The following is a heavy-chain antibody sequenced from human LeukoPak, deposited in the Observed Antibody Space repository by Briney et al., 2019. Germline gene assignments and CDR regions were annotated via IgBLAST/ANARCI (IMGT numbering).Heavy chain of an antibody. CDR3: ARSRAFNSGAFDP. Sequence: KSGGSLRLSCAASGFTFSSYAMSWVRQPPGKGLEWIGSIYDSGSTYYNPSLKSRVTISVDTSKNQFSLRLNSVTAADTAVYYCARSRAFNSGAFDPWGQGSLVTVSS. CDR1: GFTFSSYA. V-gene: IGHV4-38-2*01. D-gene: IGHD1-26*01. CDR2: IYDSGST. J-gene: IGHJ5*02.